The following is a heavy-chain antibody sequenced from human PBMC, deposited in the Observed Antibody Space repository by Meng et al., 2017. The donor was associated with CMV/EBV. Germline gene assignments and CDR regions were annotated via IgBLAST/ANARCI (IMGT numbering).Heavy chain of an antibody. D-gene: IGHD3-16*02. CDR3: ARHSEEFYDYVWGSYRVLGIFDY. J-gene: IGHJ4*02. CDR1: GYTFTSYG. Sequence: ASVKVSCKASGYTFTSYGISWVRQAPGQGLEWMGWISAYNGNTNYAQKLQGRVTMTTDTSTSIAYMELRSLRSDDTAVYYCARHSEEFYDYVWGSYRVLGIFDYWGQGTLVTVSS. CDR2: ISAYNGNT. V-gene: IGHV1-18*01.